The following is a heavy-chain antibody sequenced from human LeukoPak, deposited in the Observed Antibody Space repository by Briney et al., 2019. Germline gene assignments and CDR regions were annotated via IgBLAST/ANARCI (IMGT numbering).Heavy chain of an antibody. CDR1: GYTFTGYY. CDR3: ARDTSPLNFVWLLYTFAY. V-gene: IGHV1-2*02. Sequence: ASVKVSCKASGYTFTGYYMHWVRQAPGQGLEWMGWINPNSGGTNYAQKFQGRVTMTRDTSISTAYMELSRLRSDDTAVYYCARDTSPLNFVWLLYTFAYWGQGTLVTVSS. D-gene: IGHD3-9*01. J-gene: IGHJ4*02. CDR2: INPNSGGT.